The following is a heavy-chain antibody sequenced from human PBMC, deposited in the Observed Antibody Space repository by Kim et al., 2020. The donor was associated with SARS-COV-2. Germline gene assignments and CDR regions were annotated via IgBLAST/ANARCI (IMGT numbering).Heavy chain of an antibody. D-gene: IGHD3-16*01. CDR1: RFTFSDYY. J-gene: IGHJ6*02. V-gene: IGHV3-11*01. CDR3: ARGGHFWGSFFTDGLDV. CDR2: LSPSQTTV. Sequence: GGSLRLSCTASRFTFSDYYMSWVRQIPGKGLEWIASLSPSQTTVYHRDSVKGRFIISRDNAKNSLYLQMNSLRDEDTAVYFCARGGHFWGSFFTDGLDVWGQGTTVTVSS.